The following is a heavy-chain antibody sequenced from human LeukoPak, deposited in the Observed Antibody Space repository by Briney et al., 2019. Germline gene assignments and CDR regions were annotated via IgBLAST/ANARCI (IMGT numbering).Heavy chain of an antibody. CDR1: GGSISSSNW. CDR2: IYHSGST. CDR3: ARDVVVVARGFDY. D-gene: IGHD2-15*01. Sequence: SETLSLTCAVSGGSISSSNWWSWVRQPPGKGLEWIGEIYHSGSTNYNPSLKSRVTISVDKSKNQFSLKLSSVTAADTAVYYCARDVVVVARGFDYWGQGTLVTVSS. J-gene: IGHJ4*02. V-gene: IGHV4-4*02.